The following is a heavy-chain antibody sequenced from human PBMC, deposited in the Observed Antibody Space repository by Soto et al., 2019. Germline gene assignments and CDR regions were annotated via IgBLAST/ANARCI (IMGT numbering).Heavy chain of an antibody. D-gene: IGHD3-22*01. CDR1: GFTCADYA. V-gene: IGHV3-9*01. CDR3: ATDMSNYYASSSYDPIYHGMDV. CDR2: ISWIGGSK. Sequence: GGSLRLSCAASGFTCADYAMHWVRQAPGKGLEWVSGISWIGGSKGYTDSVKGRFTISRDNAKNSPYLQMNSLRAKDTALYSFATDMSNYYASSSYDPIYHGMDVWGQGTTVTVSS. J-gene: IGHJ6*02.